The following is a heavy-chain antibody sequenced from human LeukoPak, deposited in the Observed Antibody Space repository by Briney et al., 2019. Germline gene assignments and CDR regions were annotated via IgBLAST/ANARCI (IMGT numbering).Heavy chain of an antibody. CDR2: IKQDGSEK. J-gene: IGHJ4*02. D-gene: IGHD1-1*01. CDR3: VKGETRTSVTGFHS. Sequence: GGSLRLSCAASGFTFSSYWMSWVRQAPGKGLEWVANIKQDGSEKYYVDSVKGRFTISRDNAKNSLYLQMNSLRDEDTAVYYCVKGETRTSVTGFHSWGQGTLVTVSS. V-gene: IGHV3-7*01. CDR1: GFTFSSYW.